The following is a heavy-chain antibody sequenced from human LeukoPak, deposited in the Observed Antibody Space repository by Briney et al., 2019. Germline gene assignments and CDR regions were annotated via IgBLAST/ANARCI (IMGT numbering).Heavy chain of an antibody. CDR2: IYHSGST. V-gene: IGHV4-38-2*01. D-gene: IGHD3-10*01. Sequence: SETLSLTXAVSGYSISSGYYWGWIRQPPGKGLEWIGSIYHSGSTYYNPSLKSRVTISVDTSKNQFSLKLSSVTAADTAVYYCARLYGSGSYYYYYMDVWGKGTTVTVSS. J-gene: IGHJ6*03. CDR3: ARLYGSGSYYYYYMDV. CDR1: GYSISSGYY.